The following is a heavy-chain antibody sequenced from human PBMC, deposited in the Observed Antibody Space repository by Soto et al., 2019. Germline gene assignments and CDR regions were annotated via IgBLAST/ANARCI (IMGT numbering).Heavy chain of an antibody. CDR3: AKDWTIFFSRYYFDY. V-gene: IGHV3-23*01. CDR1: GFTFSSYA. D-gene: IGHD3-9*01. CDR2: ISGSGGST. J-gene: IGHJ4*02. Sequence: PGGSLRLSCAASGFTFSSYAMSWVRQAPGKGLEWVSAISGSGGSTYYADSVKGRFTISRDNSKNTLYLQMNSLRAEDTAVYYCAKDWTIFFSRYYFDYWGQGTLVTVSS.